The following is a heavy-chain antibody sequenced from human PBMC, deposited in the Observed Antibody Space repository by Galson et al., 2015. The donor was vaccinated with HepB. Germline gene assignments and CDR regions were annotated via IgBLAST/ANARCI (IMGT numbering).Heavy chain of an antibody. Sequence: SLRLSCAASGFTFSSYAMSWVRQAPGEGLEWVSGISGSGGSTYYADSVKGRFTISRDNSKNTLYLQMNSLRAEDTAVYYCAKAGRYYDSSGHPHWGQGTLVTVSS. CDR3: AKAGRYYDSSGHPH. V-gene: IGHV3-23*01. J-gene: IGHJ4*02. D-gene: IGHD3-22*01. CDR2: ISGSGGST. CDR1: GFTFSSYA.